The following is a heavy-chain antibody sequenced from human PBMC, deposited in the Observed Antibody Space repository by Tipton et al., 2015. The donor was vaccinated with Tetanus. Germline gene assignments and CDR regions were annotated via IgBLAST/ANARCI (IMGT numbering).Heavy chain of an antibody. CDR2: IIPIFGTA. CDR1: GGTFSSYA. CDR3: ARDHYYYDSSGYFDY. V-gene: IGHV1-69*01. Sequence: QLVQSGAEVKKPGSSVKVSCKASGGTFSSYAISWVRQAPGQGLEWMGGIIPIFGTANYAQKFQGRVTITADESTSTAYMELSRLRSDDTAVYYCARDHYYYDSSGYFDYWGQGTLVTVSS. D-gene: IGHD3-22*01. J-gene: IGHJ4*02.